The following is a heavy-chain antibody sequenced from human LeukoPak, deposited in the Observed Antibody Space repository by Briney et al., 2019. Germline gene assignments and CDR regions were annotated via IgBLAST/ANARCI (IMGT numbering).Heavy chain of an antibody. CDR1: GYSFTSYW. V-gene: IGHV5-51*01. CDR3: ARLPLSYLRGFDY. Sequence: GESLEISCKGSGYSFTSYWIGWVRQLPGKGLEWMGIIYPGDSDTRYSPSFQGQVTISADKSVSTAYLQWSSLKASDTAMYYCARLPLSYLRGFDYWGQGTLVTVSS. D-gene: IGHD3-16*01. J-gene: IGHJ4*02. CDR2: IYPGDSDT.